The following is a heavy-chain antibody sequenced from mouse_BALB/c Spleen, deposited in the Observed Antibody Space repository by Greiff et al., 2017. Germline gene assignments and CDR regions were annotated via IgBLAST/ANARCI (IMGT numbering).Heavy chain of an antibody. CDR1: GFTFSSYA. CDR2: ISSGGST. Sequence: EVKLMESGGGLVKPGGSLKLSCAASGFTFSSYAMSWVRQTPEKRLEWVASISSGGSTYYPDSVKGRFTISRDNARNILYLQMSSLRSEDTAMYYCAREDQAAWFAYWGQGTLVTVSA. V-gene: IGHV5-6-5*01. CDR3: AREDQAAWFAY. J-gene: IGHJ3*01.